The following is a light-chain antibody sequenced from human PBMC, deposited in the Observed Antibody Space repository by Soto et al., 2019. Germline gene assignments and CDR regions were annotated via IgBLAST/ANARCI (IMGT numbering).Light chain of an antibody. CDR1: SSDVGGYNY. Sequence: QSVLTQPRSVSGSPGQSVTISCTGTSSDVGGYNYVSWYQQHPGKAPKLMIYDVSKRPSGVPDRFSGSKSGNTASLTISGLQAEDEADYYCCSYAGRSYVFGTGPKVTVL. J-gene: IGLJ1*01. CDR2: DVS. V-gene: IGLV2-11*01. CDR3: CSYAGRSYV.